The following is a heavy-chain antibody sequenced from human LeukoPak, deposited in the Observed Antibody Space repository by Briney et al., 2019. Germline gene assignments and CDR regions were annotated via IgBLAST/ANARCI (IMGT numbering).Heavy chain of an antibody. D-gene: IGHD1-14*01. CDR2: LYSDGNT. V-gene: IGHV3-53*01. J-gene: IGHJ4*02. CDR3: ARGVEPLAANTLAY. Sequence: GGSLRLSCAASGFTGITNDITWVRQAPGKGLEWVSVLYSDGNTKYADSVQGRFTISRDNSKNTLYLEMNSLSPDDTAVYYCARGVEPLAANTLAYWGQGTLVTVSS. CDR1: GFTGITND.